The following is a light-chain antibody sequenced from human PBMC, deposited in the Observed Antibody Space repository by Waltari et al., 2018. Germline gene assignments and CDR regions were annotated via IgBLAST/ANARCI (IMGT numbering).Light chain of an antibody. CDR3: QQSYSTPYT. V-gene: IGKV1-39*01. J-gene: IGKJ2*01. Sequence: DIQMTQSPSSLSASVGDRVTITCRASQSISSYLNWYQQKPWKAPKLRIYAASSLQSGVPSRFSGSGSGTDFTLTISSLQPEDFATYYCQQSYSTPYTFGQGTKLEIK. CDR1: QSISSY. CDR2: AAS.